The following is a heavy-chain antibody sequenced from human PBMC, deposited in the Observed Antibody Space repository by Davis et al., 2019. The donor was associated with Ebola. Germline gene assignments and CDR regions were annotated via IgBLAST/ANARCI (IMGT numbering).Heavy chain of an antibody. CDR3: ARDKTTLYYYGMDV. D-gene: IGHD4-11*01. J-gene: IGHJ6*02. Sequence: PGGSLRLSCAASGFTFSSYSMNWVRQAPGKGLEWVSYISSSSSTIYYADSVKGRFTISRDNAKNSLYLQMNSLRDEDTAVYYCARDKTTLYYYGMDVWGQGTTVTVSS. CDR2: ISSSSSTI. CDR1: GFTFSSYS. V-gene: IGHV3-48*02.